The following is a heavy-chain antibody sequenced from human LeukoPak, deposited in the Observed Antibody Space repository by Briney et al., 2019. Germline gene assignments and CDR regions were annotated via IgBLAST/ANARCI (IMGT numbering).Heavy chain of an antibody. D-gene: IGHD3-16*01. J-gene: IGHJ6*03. CDR1: GGSFSGYY. Sequence: PSETLSLTCAVYGGSFSGYYWSWIRQPPGKGLEWIGEINHSGSTNYNPSLKSRVTISVDTSKNQFSLKLSSVTAADTAVYYCARDGGDYYYYYYMDVWGKGTTVTVSS. CDR3: ARDGGDYYYYYYMDV. V-gene: IGHV4-34*01. CDR2: INHSGST.